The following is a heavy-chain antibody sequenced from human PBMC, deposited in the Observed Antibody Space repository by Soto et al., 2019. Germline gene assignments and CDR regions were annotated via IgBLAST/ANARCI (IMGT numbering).Heavy chain of an antibody. J-gene: IGHJ3*01. Sequence: EVQLVESGGGLVMPGGSLRLSCAASGFTFASYHMSWVRQAPGKGLDWVSSINPSSSHIYYADSVRGRFTISRDDSNNSLYLHMNSLRTEDVAIYYFARGYCGGVGCYLRRDAFDVWGQGTTVMVSS. CDR3: ARGYCGGVGCYLRRDAFDV. V-gene: IGHV3-21*02. D-gene: IGHD2-15*01. CDR1: GFTFASYH. CDR2: INPSSSHI.